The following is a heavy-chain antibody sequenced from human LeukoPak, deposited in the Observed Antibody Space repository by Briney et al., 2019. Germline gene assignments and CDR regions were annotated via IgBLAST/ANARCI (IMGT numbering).Heavy chain of an antibody. Sequence: SETLSLTCTVSGGSISSYYWSWIRQPPGKGLEWIGYIYYSGSTNYNPSLKSRVTISVDTSKNQFSLKLSSVTAADTAVYYCGSGIPFDPWGQGTLVTVSS. J-gene: IGHJ5*02. D-gene: IGHD1-14*01. V-gene: IGHV4-59*01. CDR3: GSGIPFDP. CDR1: GGSISSYY. CDR2: IYYSGST.